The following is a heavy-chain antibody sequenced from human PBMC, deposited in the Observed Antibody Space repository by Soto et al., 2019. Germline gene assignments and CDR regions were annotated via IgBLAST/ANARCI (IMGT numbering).Heavy chain of an antibody. CDR2: VYHSGSA. Sequence: PSDTLSLTCAVSGYSIGSGYYWGWIRQSPGKGLDWIGSVYHSGSAYYNPSLKSRVTISVDTSKNQFSLNLNSVTAADTAVYYCARDLSGEYQRLEGVFLGMDVWGPGAAAPVSS. CDR3: ARDLSGEYQRLEGVFLGMDV. CDR1: GYSIGSGYY. V-gene: IGHV4-38-2*02. J-gene: IGHJ6*02. D-gene: IGHD2-2*01.